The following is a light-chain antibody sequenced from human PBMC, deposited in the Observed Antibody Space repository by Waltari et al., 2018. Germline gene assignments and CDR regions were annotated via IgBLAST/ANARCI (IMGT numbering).Light chain of an antibody. V-gene: IGKV2-28*01. CDR2: LGS. Sequence: EIVMTQSPLSLSVSPGESASVSCSSSQSLLHSSGHHFLYCYLQKPGQSPQLLIYLGSYRASGVPARFSASRSGSDFTLKISRVEAEDVGVYFCMQALQTPKTFGQGTRL. CDR3: MQALQTPKT. CDR1: QSLLHSSGHHF. J-gene: IGKJ5*01.